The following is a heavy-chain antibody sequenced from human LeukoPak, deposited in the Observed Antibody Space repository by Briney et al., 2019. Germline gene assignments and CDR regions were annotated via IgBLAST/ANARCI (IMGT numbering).Heavy chain of an antibody. J-gene: IGHJ6*03. Sequence: GGSLRLSCAGPGFTFSEYIMYWVRQAPGKGLEWVAVISYDGSDKYYADSVKGRFIISRDNSKNTLYLQMNSLRGEDTSVYYCARGGPVGHYYMDVWGKGTTVTVSS. CDR3: ARGGPVGHYYMDV. V-gene: IGHV3-30*01. D-gene: IGHD1-26*01. CDR1: GFTFSEYI. CDR2: ISYDGSDK.